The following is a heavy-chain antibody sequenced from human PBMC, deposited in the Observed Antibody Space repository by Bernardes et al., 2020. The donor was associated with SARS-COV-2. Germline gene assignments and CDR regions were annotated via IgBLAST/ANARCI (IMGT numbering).Heavy chain of an antibody. J-gene: IGHJ3*02. CDR3: TTGIDYYDSSGYYNDASDI. V-gene: IGHV3-15*01. D-gene: IGHD3-22*01. CDR1: GFSLSNAW. Sequence: GGSLRLSCAASGFSLSNAWMSWVRQGPRGGLGWVGHIKRTTDGGTTDYAAPEKGRGSISRDDSKNTLHLETNSLKTEETAAYFCTTGIDYYDSSGYYNDASDIWGAGTTGTVSP. CDR2: IKRTTDGGTT.